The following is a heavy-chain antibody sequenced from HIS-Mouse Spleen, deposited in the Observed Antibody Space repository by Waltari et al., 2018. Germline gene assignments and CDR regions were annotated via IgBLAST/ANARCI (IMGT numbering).Heavy chain of an antibody. D-gene: IGHD3-16*01. CDR2: ISYDGRNK. J-gene: IGHJ4*02. CDR3: AKDPGEY. V-gene: IGHV3-30*18. Sequence: QVQLVESGGGVVQPGRSLRLSCAASGFTFSSYGMHWVRQAPGKGLEWVAFISYDGRNKAYADSVKGRFTISSDNSKNTLYLQMNSLRAEDTAVYYCAKDPGEYWGQGTLVTVSS. CDR1: GFTFSSYG.